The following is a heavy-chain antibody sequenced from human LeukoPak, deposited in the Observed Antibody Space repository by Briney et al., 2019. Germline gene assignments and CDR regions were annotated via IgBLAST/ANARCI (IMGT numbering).Heavy chain of an antibody. V-gene: IGHV4-4*09. Sequence: SETLSLTCTVSGGSISSYYWSWIRQPPGKGLEWIGYIYPSGSTNYNPSLKSRVTISVDTSKNQFSLKLSSVTAADAAVYYCARLYSSSTSFDPSGQGTLVTVSS. CDR2: IYPSGST. J-gene: IGHJ5*02. CDR1: GGSISSYY. D-gene: IGHD6-13*01. CDR3: ARLYSSSTSFDP.